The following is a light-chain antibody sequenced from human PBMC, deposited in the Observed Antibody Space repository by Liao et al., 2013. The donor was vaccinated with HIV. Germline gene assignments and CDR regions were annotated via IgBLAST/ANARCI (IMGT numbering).Light chain of an antibody. V-gene: IGLV3-1*01. CDR2: QDS. CDR3: QAWGSGTVG. CDR1: KLGDKY. Sequence: SYVLTQPPSVSVSPGQTATITCFGDKLGDKYVSWYQQKPGQSPVMVIYQDSRRPSGIPERFSGSNSEYTATLTISETLAMDEADYFCQAWGSGTVGFGGGTKVTVL. J-gene: IGLJ3*02.